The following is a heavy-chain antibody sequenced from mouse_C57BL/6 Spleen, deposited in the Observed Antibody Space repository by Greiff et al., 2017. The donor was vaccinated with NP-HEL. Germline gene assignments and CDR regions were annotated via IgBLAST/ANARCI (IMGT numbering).Heavy chain of an antibody. CDR2: IDPSDSDT. J-gene: IGHJ2*01. D-gene: IGHD6-1*01. Sequence: VQLQQSGAELVRPGSSVKLSCKASGYTFTSYWMHWVKQRPIQGLEWIGNIDPSDSDTPSNQKFKDKATLTVDKSSSKAYMQLSVLTSEYSAVFYGAIGGSSAPIDYWGQGTTLTVSS. CDR1: GYTFTSYW. CDR3: AIGGSSAPIDY. V-gene: IGHV1-52*01.